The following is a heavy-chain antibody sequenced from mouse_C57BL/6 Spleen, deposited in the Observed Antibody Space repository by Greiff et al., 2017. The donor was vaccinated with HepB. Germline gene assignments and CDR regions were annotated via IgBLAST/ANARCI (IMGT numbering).Heavy chain of an antibody. Sequence: QVQLQQPGAELVMPGASVKLSCKASGYTFTSYWMHWVKQRPGQGLEWIGEIDPSDSYTNYNQKFKGKSTLTVDKSSSPAYMQLSSLTSEDSAVYYCARQGAVYWYFDVWGTGTTVTVSS. CDR1: GYTFTSYW. J-gene: IGHJ1*03. V-gene: IGHV1-69*01. CDR3: ARQGAVYWYFDV. CDR2: IDPSDSYT.